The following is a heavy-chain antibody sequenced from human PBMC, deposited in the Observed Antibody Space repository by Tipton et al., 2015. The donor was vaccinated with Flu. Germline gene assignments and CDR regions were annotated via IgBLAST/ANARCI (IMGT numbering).Heavy chain of an antibody. D-gene: IGHD1-1*01. CDR3: ARDKGGGTYTFDV. CDR1: GYTFTSYN. CDR2: IYPAGGGI. V-gene: IGHV1-46*01. Sequence: QLVQSGAEVKKPGASVKVSCKASGYTFTSYNMHWVRQAPGQGLEWMGIIYPAGGGISYAQKFQGRVIMTRDRSTGTVHMELSSLRSDDTAMYYCARDKGGGTYTFDVWGQGTVVTVSS. J-gene: IGHJ3*01.